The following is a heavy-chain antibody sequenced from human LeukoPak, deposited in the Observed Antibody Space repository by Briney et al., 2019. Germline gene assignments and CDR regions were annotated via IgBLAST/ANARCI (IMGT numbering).Heavy chain of an antibody. Sequence: SETLSLTCAVYGGSFSGYYWSWIRQPPGKGLEWIGEINHSGSTNYNPSLKSRVTISVDTSKNQFSLKLSSVTAADTAVYYCARRRSSSSSLPDVWGKGTTVTVSS. V-gene: IGHV4-34*01. CDR3: ARRRSSSSSLPDV. CDR1: GGSFSGYY. D-gene: IGHD6-6*01. CDR2: INHSGST. J-gene: IGHJ6*04.